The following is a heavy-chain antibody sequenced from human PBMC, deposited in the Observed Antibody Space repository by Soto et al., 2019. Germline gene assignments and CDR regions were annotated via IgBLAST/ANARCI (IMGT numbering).Heavy chain of an antibody. Sequence: PGESLKISCKGSGYSFTSYCIGWVRQMPGKGLEWMGIIYPGDSDTRYSPSFQGQVTISADKSISTAYLQWSSLKASDTAMYYCARWGDYYDSSGYYYFPSYWYFDLWGRGTLVTVSS. V-gene: IGHV5-51*01. CDR1: GYSFTSYC. D-gene: IGHD3-22*01. J-gene: IGHJ2*01. CDR3: ARWGDYYDSSGYYYFPSYWYFDL. CDR2: IYPGDSDT.